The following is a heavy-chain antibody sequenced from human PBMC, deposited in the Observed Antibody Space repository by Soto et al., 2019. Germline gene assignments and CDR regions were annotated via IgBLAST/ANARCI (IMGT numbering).Heavy chain of an antibody. D-gene: IGHD6-13*01. Sequence: GGSLRLSCAASGFTFSNYGMHWVRQAPGKGLEWVAVIWYDGSNENYADSVRGRFTISRDNSKNTLFLQMNSLGAEDTAVYYCARGNGQQLVQYYFDYWGQGTLVTVSS. V-gene: IGHV3-33*01. CDR1: GFTFSNYG. CDR2: IWYDGSNE. J-gene: IGHJ4*02. CDR3: ARGNGQQLVQYYFDY.